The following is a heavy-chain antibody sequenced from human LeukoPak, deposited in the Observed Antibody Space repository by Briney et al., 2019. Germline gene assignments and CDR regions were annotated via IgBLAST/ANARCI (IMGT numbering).Heavy chain of an antibody. Sequence: GTPLRLSCEASGFSFNIHAMHWVRQAPGKGLKWVTGISYDGSNKYYADSVKGRFAISRDNSKNMQFLQMDSLRDEDTAVYFCAKGSHGSGGNYFDSWGQGMLVIVSS. V-gene: IGHV3-30*09. D-gene: IGHD3-10*01. CDR1: GFSFNIHA. CDR2: ISYDGSNK. J-gene: IGHJ4*02. CDR3: AKGSHGSGGNYFDS.